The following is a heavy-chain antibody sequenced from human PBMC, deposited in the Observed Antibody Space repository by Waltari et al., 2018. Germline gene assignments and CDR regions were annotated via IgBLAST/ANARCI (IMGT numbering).Heavy chain of an antibody. CDR3: ARHTAGASNLFDY. Sequence: QLQLQESGPGLVKPSETLSLPCTVSGGSISSSSYYWGWIRQPPGKGLEWIGSIYYSGSTYYNPSLKSRVTISVDTSKNQFSLKLSSVTAADTAVYYCARHTAGASNLFDYWGQGTLVTVSS. J-gene: IGHJ4*02. CDR1: GGSISSSSYY. CDR2: IYYSGST. V-gene: IGHV4-39*01. D-gene: IGHD4-4*01.